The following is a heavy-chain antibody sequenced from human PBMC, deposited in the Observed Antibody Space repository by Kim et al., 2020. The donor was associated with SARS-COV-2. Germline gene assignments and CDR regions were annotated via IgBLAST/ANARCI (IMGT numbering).Heavy chain of an antibody. V-gene: IGHV4-34*01. Sequence: RVTISVDTSKNQFSLKLSSVTAADTAVYYCARVRNYDFWSGYWGSWYFDLWGRGTLVTVSS. CDR3: ARVRNYDFWSGYWGSWYFDL. J-gene: IGHJ2*01. D-gene: IGHD3-3*01.